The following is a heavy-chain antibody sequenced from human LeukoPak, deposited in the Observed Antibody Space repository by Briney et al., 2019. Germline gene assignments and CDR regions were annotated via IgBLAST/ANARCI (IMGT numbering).Heavy chain of an antibody. CDR3: ARDGNYDFWSGYLDY. V-gene: IGHV1-69*13. J-gene: IGHJ4*02. Sequence: SVKVSCKASGGTFSSYAISWVRQAPGQGLEWMGGIIPIFGTANYAQKFQGRVTITADESTSTAYMELSSLRSEDTAVYYCARDGNYDFWSGYLDYWGQGTLVTVSS. CDR1: GGTFSSYA. CDR2: IIPIFGTA. D-gene: IGHD3-3*01.